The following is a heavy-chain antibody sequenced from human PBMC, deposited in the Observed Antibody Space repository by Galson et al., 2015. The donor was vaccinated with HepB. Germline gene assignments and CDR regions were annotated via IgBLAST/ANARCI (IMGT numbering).Heavy chain of an antibody. V-gene: IGHV1-69*04. J-gene: IGHJ4*02. D-gene: IGHD1-26*01. Sequence: SVKVSCKASGYTFTSYGISWVRQAPGQGLEWMGRIIPILGIANYAQKFQGRVTITADKSTSTAYMELSSLRSEDTAVYYCARGAGIVGATTPIDYWGQGTLVTVSS. CDR2: IIPILGIA. CDR3: ARGAGIVGATTPIDY. CDR1: GYTFTSYG.